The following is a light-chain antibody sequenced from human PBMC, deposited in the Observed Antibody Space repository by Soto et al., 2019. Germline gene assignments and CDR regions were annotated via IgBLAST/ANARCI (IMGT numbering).Light chain of an antibody. J-gene: IGKJ1*01. Sequence: QSPSSLSASVGDRVTDTCRASQGIRNELGWYQQKTGKAPKLLIYAASTLQSGVPSRFSGSGSGTDFTLTISSLQPEDFATYYCLQDYNYPRTFSQGTKVDIK. CDR1: QGIRNE. CDR3: LQDYNYPRT. V-gene: IGKV1-6*01. CDR2: AAS.